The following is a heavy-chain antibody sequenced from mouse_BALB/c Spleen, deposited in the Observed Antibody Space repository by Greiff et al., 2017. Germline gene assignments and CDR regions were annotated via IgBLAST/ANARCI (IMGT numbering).Heavy chain of an antibody. CDR1: GFSLTSYG. V-gene: IGHV2-9*02. J-gene: IGHJ2*01. CDR3: AREIYYGTTGYFDY. CDR2: IWAGGST. D-gene: IGHD2-1*01. Sequence: VQLQESGPGLVAPSQSLSITCTVSGFSLTSYGVHWVRQPPGKGLEWLGVIWAGGSTNYNSALMSRLSISKDNSKSQVFLKMNSLQTDDTAMYYCAREIYYGTTGYFDYWGQGTTLTVSS.